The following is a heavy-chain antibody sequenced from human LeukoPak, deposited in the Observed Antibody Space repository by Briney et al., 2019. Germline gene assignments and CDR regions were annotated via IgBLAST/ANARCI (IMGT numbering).Heavy chain of an antibody. CDR2: ISSSSSYI. J-gene: IGHJ4*02. V-gene: IGHV3-21*04. CDR3: AKGRRWELPIDY. D-gene: IGHD1-26*01. CDR1: GFTFSSYS. Sequence: GGSLRLSCAASGFTFSSYSMNWVRQAPGKGLEWVSSISSSSSYIYYADSVKGRFTISRDNAKNSLYLQMNSLRVEDTAVYYCAKGRRWELPIDYWGQGTLVTVSS.